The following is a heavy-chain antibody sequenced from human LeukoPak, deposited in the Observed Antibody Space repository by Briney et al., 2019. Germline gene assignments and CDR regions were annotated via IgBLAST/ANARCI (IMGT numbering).Heavy chain of an antibody. D-gene: IGHD3-22*01. CDR2: MYYSGST. CDR1: GDAITGSTYY. Sequence: SETLSLTCTVSGDAITGSTYYWGWIRQPPGKGLEWIGSMYYSGSTYSNPSLKSRVTIAADTSKNQISLKLSSVTAADTATYYCARQYYDRTGYYYFDHWTQGTLVTVSS. J-gene: IGHJ4*02. V-gene: IGHV4-39*01. CDR3: ARQYYDRTGYYYFDH.